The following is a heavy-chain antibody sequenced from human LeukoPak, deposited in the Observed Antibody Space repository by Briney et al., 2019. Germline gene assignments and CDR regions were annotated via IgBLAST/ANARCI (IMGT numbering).Heavy chain of an antibody. J-gene: IGHJ6*03. CDR1: GFTFSSYG. V-gene: IGHV3-23*01. CDR2: ISGSGGST. Sequence: GGSLRLSCAASGFTFSSYGMSWVRQAPGKGLEWVSAISGSGGSTYYADSVKGRFTISRDNSKNTLYLQMNSLRAEDTAVYYCAKNGDRGAYCSGGSCYPYYYYYMDVWGKGTTVTISS. CDR3: AKNGDRGAYCSGGSCYPYYYYYMDV. D-gene: IGHD2-15*01.